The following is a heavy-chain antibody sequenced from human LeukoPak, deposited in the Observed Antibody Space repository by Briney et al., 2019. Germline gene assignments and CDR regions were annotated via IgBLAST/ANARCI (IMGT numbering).Heavy chain of an antibody. CDR3: ARHPAYCSGDC. J-gene: IGHJ4*02. CDR2: INPGRGGT. V-gene: IGHV1-46*01. CDR1: GYTFTGYY. D-gene: IGHD2-15*01. Sequence: GASVKVSCKASGYTFTGYYMHWVRQPPGQELEWMGIINPGRGGTPYARNFQGRVIMTSDTSPRTASMELTSLRSDDTAVYYCARHPAYCSGDCWGQGTLVTVSS.